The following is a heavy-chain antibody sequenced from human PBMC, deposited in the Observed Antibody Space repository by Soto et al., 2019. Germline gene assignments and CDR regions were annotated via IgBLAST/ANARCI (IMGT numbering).Heavy chain of an antibody. CDR2: IKGDGTTT. CDR3: VRDRGTPDSFDI. J-gene: IGHJ3*02. Sequence: EAHLVESGGGLPQPGGSLRLSCVASGFNFSPYFMAWVRQGPGRGLEWVSHIKGDGTTTAYADSVRGRFIISRDNGRNTLFMQMISLRDEDTAVYYCVRDRGTPDSFDIWGQGTTVIVSS. CDR1: GFNFSPYF. V-gene: IGHV3-74*01. D-gene: IGHD1-26*01.